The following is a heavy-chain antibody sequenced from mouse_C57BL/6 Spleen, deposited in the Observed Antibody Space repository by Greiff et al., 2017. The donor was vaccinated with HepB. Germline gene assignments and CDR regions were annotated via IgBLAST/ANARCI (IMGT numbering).Heavy chain of an antibody. CDR1: GYTFTSYW. CDR2: IHPNSGST. Sequence: QVHVKQPGAELVKPGASVKLSCKASGYTFTSYWMHWVKQRPGQGLEWIGMIHPNSGSTNYNEKFKSKATLTVDKSSSTAYMQLSSLTSEDSAVYYCARSTTVEGDYWGQGTTLTVSS. D-gene: IGHD1-1*01. CDR3: ARSTTVEGDY. V-gene: IGHV1-64*01. J-gene: IGHJ2*01.